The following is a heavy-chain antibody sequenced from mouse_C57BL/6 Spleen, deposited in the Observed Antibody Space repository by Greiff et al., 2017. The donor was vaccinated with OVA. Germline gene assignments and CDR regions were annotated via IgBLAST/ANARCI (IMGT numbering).Heavy chain of an antibody. CDR1: GYTFTSYW. Sequence: QVQLQQPGAELVKPGASVKLSCKASGYTFTSYWMQWVKQRPGQGLEWIGEIDPSDSYTNYNQKFKGKATLTVDTSSSTAYMQLSSLTSEDSAVYYCARKKIYDGYLVAYWGQGTLVTVSA. J-gene: IGHJ3*01. CDR3: ARKKIYDGYLVAY. D-gene: IGHD2-3*01. V-gene: IGHV1-50*01. CDR2: IDPSDSYT.